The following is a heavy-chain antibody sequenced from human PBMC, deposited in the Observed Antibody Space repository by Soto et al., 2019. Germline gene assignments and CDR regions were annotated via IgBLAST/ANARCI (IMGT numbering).Heavy chain of an antibody. D-gene: IGHD3-10*01. V-gene: IGHV3-7*01. CDR2: IKQDGSEK. CDR3: AREKSTMVRGVTLPIDFYYYYMDV. CDR1: GFTFSSYW. J-gene: IGHJ6*03. Sequence: GGSLRLSCAASGFTFSSYWMSWVRQAPGKGLEWVANIKQDGSEKYYVDSVKGRFTISRDNAKNSLYLQMNSLRAEDTAVYYCAREKSTMVRGVTLPIDFYYYYMDVWGKGTTVTVSS.